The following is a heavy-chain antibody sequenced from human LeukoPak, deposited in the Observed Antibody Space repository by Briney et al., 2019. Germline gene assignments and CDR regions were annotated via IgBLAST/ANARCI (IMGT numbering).Heavy chain of an antibody. CDR3: ARAGAPYGSGNYYNSDV. CDR1: GGSISSYY. J-gene: IGHJ6*02. CDR2: IYTSGST. Sequence: PSETLSLTCTVSGGSISSYYWSWIRQPAGKGLEWIGRIYTSGSTSYNSSLKSRVTMSVDTSKNQFSLKLSSVTAADTAVYYCARAGAPYGSGNYYNSDVWGQGTTVTVSS. V-gene: IGHV4-4*07. D-gene: IGHD3-10*01.